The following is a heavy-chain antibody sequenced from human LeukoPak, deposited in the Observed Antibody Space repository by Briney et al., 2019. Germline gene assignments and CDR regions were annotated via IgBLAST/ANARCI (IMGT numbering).Heavy chain of an antibody. J-gene: IGHJ4*02. CDR2: IYTSGST. D-gene: IGHD3-10*01. V-gene: IGHV4-4*07. CDR1: GGSISSYY. CDR3: ARAYGSGSYSRYYFDY. Sequence: SETLSLTCTVSGGSISSYYWSWIRQPAGKGLEWIGRIYTSGSTNYNPSLKSRVTVSVDTSKNQFSLKLSSVTAADTAVYYCARAYGSGSYSRYYFDYWGQGTLVTVSS.